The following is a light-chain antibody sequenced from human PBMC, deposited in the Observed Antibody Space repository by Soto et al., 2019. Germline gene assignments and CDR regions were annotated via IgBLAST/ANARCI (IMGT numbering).Light chain of an antibody. CDR1: SSDVGSYNY. V-gene: IGLV2-11*01. J-gene: IGLJ3*02. Sequence: QSVLTQPRSVSGSPGQSVTISCTGTSSDVGSYNYVSWYQQHPGKAPKLIIYDVHKRPSGVPDRFSGSKSGNTASLTISGLQPEDEADYSCCSYAGRDTFALFGGGTKLTVL. CDR3: CSYAGRDTFAL. CDR2: DVH.